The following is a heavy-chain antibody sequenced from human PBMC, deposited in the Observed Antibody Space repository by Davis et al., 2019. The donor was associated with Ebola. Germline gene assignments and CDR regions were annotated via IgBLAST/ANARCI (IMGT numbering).Heavy chain of an antibody. J-gene: IGHJ6*02. CDR3: ARDPGLPNGMDV. CDR2: IYSGGDT. Sequence: PGGSLRLSCAASGFTVSSDYMSWVRQAPGKGLEWVSVIYSGGDTYYADSAKGRFTISSDNSKNTLYLQMSSLRPEDTAVYYCARDPGLPNGMDVWGQGTTVTVSS. CDR1: GFTVSSDY. V-gene: IGHV3-53*05.